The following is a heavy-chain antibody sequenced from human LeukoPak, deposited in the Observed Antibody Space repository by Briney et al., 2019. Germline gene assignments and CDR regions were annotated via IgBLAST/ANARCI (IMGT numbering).Heavy chain of an antibody. J-gene: IGHJ5*01. CDR1: GFRFSSYD. D-gene: IGHD5-18*01. CDR3: AAGGSEYRSDWFDS. CDR2: LTRTSSAT. V-gene: IGHV3-48*01. Sequence: GGSLRLSCVGSGFRFSSYDMNWVRQAPGRGLEWLSYLTRTSSATWYADSVKGRFTIFRDNAKSSLYLQMNSLRVEDTAVYYCAAGGSEYRSDWFDSWGQGTLVNVAS.